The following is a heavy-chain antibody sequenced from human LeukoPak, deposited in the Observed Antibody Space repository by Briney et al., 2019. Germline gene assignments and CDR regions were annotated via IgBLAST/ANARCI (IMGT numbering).Heavy chain of an antibody. V-gene: IGHV3-30-3*01. D-gene: IGHD3-22*01. Sequence: GGSLRLSCAASGFTFSSYAMHWVRQAPGKGLKWVAVISYDGSNKYYADSVKGRFTISRDISKNTLYLQMNSLRAEDTAVYYCTKALYYYDSSAYPYFDYWGQGTLVTVSS. CDR2: ISYDGSNK. J-gene: IGHJ4*02. CDR1: GFTFSSYA. CDR3: TKALYYYDSSAYPYFDY.